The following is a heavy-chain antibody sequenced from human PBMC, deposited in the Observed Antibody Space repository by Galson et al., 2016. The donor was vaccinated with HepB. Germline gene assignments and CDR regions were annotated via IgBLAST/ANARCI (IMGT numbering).Heavy chain of an antibody. D-gene: IGHD6-13*01. V-gene: IGHV3-7*01. J-gene: IGHJ5*01. CDR2: IKEDGNKK. Sequence: SLRLSCAASGFTFNIHWMSWVRQAPGKGLEWVANIKEDGNKKIYVDSVKGRFTISRDNAKNSMYLQMNSLRGEDTAVYYCARVGQQLISANNWFDSWGQGTPVTVS. CDR3: ARVGQQLISANNWFDS. CDR1: GFTFNIHW.